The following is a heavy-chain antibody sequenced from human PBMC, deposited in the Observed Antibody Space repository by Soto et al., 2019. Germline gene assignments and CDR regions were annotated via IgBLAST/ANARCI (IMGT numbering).Heavy chain of an antibody. CDR2: ISGSGVSK. D-gene: IGHD1-26*01. CDR1: GFIFSSSA. CDR3: AKDRSPGATTWNVY. J-gene: IGHJ4*02. Sequence: LRLSCVVSGFIFSSSAMNWVRQAPGKGLEWVSTISGSGVSKYYADSVKGRFTISRDNSNNTVSLQMNSLRAEDAAVYYCAKDRSPGATTWNVYWGQGTLVTVSS. V-gene: IGHV3-23*01.